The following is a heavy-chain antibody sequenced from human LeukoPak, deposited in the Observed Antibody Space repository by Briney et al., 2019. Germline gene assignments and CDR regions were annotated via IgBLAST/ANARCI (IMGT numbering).Heavy chain of an antibody. V-gene: IGHV3-33*01. Sequence: GRSLRLSCAASGFTFSSYGMHWVRQAPGKGLEWVAVIWYDGSNKYYADSVKGRFTISRDNSKYTLYLQMNSLRAEDTAVYYCARSPPIALRFLEWLASSYYGMDVWGQGTTVTVSS. CDR1: GFTFSSYG. CDR2: IWYDGSNK. D-gene: IGHD3-3*01. J-gene: IGHJ6*02. CDR3: ARSPPIALRFLEWLASSYYGMDV.